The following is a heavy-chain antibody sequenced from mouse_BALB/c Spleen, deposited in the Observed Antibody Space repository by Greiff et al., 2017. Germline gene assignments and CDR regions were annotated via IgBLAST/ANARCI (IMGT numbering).Heavy chain of an antibody. CDR3: ARAEITTAWFAY. V-gene: IGHV5-6-5*01. CDR1: GFTFSSYA. J-gene: IGHJ3*01. CDR2: ISSGGST. D-gene: IGHD1-1*01. Sequence: EVMLVESGGGLVKPGGSLKLSCAASGFTFSSYAMSWVRQTPEKRLEWVASISSGGSTYYPDSVKGRFTISRDNARNILYLQMSSLRSEDTAMYYCARAEITTAWFAYWGQGTLVTVSA.